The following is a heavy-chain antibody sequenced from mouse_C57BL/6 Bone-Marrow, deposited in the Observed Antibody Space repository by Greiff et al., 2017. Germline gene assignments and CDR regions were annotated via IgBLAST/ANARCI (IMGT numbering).Heavy chain of an antibody. CDR1: GYTFTSYW. V-gene: IGHV1-72*01. J-gene: IGHJ4*01. CDR3: ARGSNFNYYAMDY. CDR2: IDPNSGGT. D-gene: IGHD2-5*01. Sequence: VQLQQPGAELVKPGASVKLSCKASGYTFTSYWMHWVKQRPGRGLEWIGRIDPNSGGTKYNEKFKSTAALTVDKPSRTAYMQLSSLTSEDSAVYYWARGSNFNYYAMDYWGQGTSVTVSS.